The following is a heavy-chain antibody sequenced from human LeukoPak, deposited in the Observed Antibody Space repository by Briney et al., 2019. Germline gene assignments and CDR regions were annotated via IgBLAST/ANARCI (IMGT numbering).Heavy chain of an antibody. CDR3: AKDMYSSGSNGEGYLQH. CDR2: ISWNSGSI. D-gene: IGHD6-19*01. V-gene: IGHV3-9*01. Sequence: GGSLRLSCAASGFTFTSYAMSWVRQAPGKGLEWVSGISWNSGSIGYADSVKGRFTISRDNAKNSLYLHINRLRTEDTALYYCAKDMYSSGSNGEGYLQHWGQGTLVTVSS. CDR1: GFTFTSYA. J-gene: IGHJ1*01.